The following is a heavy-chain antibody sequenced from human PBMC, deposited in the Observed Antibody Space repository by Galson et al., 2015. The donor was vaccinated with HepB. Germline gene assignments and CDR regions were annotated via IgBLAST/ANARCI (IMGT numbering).Heavy chain of an antibody. CDR1: GFTFTDHY. Sequence: SLRLSCAASGFTFTDHYMDWVRQGPGKGLEWVGRSRNKAKSYTAEYAASVRGRFTISRDDSQNSLYLQMSSLKTEDTAVYYCATYSQNYDILTGYYRTFDSGGQGTLVTVPS. CDR2: SRNKAKSYTA. V-gene: IGHV3-72*01. CDR3: ATYSQNYDILTGYYRTFDS. J-gene: IGHJ4*02. D-gene: IGHD3-9*01.